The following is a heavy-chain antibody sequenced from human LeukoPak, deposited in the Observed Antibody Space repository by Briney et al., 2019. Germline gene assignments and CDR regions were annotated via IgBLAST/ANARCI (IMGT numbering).Heavy chain of an antibody. CDR2: IYTSGST. V-gene: IGHV4-4*07. J-gene: IGHJ4*02. CDR1: GGSISSYY. CDR3: AREPQAMLSPGYFDY. Sequence: SETLSLTCTVFGGSISSYYWSWIRQPAGKGLEWIGRIYTSGSTNYNPSLKSRVTISVDKSKNQFSLKLSSVTAADTAVYYCAREPQAMLSPGYFDYWGQGTLVTVSS. D-gene: IGHD2-8*01.